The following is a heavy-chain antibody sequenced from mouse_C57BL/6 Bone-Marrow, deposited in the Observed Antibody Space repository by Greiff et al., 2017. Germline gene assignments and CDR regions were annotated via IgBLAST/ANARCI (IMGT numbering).Heavy chain of an antibody. D-gene: IGHD1-1*01. J-gene: IGHJ3*01. CDR3: ARGLLRSY. CDR2: ILPGSGST. CDR1: GYTFTGYW. V-gene: IGHV1-9*01. Sequence: QVQLQQSGAELMKPGASVKLSCKATGYTFTGYWIEWVKQRPGHGLEWIGEILPGSGSTNYNAKFKGKATFTADTSSNTAYMQLSSLTTEDSAIYNCARGLLRSYWGQGTLVTVSA.